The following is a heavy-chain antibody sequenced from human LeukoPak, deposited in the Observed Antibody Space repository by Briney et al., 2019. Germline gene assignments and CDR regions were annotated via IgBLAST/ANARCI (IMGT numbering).Heavy chain of an antibody. CDR1: GFTLSNYW. Sequence: GGSLRLSCSASGFTLSNYWMHWVRQAPGKGLVWVARLHSNGAFTTYADSVKGRFAISRDTAKNTLYLQMNSLRVEDTAVYYCARFVVVTAGDYWGQGTLVTVSS. D-gene: IGHD2-21*02. V-gene: IGHV3-74*01. CDR3: ARFVVVTAGDY. CDR2: LHSNGAFT. J-gene: IGHJ4*01.